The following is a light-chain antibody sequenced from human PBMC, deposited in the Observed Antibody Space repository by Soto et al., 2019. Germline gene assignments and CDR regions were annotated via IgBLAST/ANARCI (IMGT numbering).Light chain of an antibody. V-gene: IGKV1-5*01. CDR1: QSIRNW. J-gene: IGKJ1*01. Sequence: DIQMTQSPSTLSASVGDRVTITCRASQSIRNWLAWYQQQPGKAPKLLIYDASSLESGVPSRFSGSGSGTDFTLTISCLQSEDFATYYCQQYYSYPLTFGQGTKVDIK. CDR2: DAS. CDR3: QQYYSYPLT.